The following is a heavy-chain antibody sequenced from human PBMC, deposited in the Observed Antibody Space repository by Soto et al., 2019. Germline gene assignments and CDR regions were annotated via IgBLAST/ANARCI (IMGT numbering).Heavy chain of an antibody. CDR1: GFTFSSYE. CDR3: AREQMFGLGAFDI. J-gene: IGHJ3*02. V-gene: IGHV3-48*03. CDR2: ISSSGSTI. D-gene: IGHD3-16*01. Sequence: EVQLVESGGGLVQPGGSLRLSCAASGFTFSSYEMNWVRQAPGKGLEWVSYISSSGSTIYYADSVKGRFTISRDNAKNSLYLQMNSLRAEDTAVYYCAREQMFGLGAFDIWGQGTMVTVSS.